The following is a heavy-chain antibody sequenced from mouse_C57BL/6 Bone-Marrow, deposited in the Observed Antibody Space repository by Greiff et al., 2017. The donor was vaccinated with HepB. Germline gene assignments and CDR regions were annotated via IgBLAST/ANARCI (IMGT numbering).Heavy chain of an antibody. CDR1: GYTFTSYW. D-gene: IGHD1-1*01. J-gene: IGHJ2*01. CDR3: ARWGYGSFFDY. V-gene: IGHV1-50*01. CDR2: IDPSDSYT. Sequence: VQLQQPGAELVKPGASVKLSCKASGYTFTSYWMQWVKQRPGQGLEWIGEIDPSDSYTNYNQKFKGKATLTVDTSSSTAYMQLSSLTSEDSAVYYCARWGYGSFFDYWGQGTTLTVSS.